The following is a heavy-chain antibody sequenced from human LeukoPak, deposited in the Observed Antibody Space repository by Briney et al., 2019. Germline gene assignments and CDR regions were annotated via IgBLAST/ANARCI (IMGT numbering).Heavy chain of an antibody. CDR1: GGSISSYY. D-gene: IGHD1-26*01. J-gene: IGHJ4*02. CDR2: IYYSGST. Sequence: SETLSLTCTVSGGSISSYYWSWIRQPPGKGLEWIGYIYYSGSTNYNPSLKSRVTISVDTSKNQFSLKLSSVTAADTAVYYCARDPLSIGWEPSYFDYWGQGTLVTVSS. V-gene: IGHV4-59*01. CDR3: ARDPLSIGWEPSYFDY.